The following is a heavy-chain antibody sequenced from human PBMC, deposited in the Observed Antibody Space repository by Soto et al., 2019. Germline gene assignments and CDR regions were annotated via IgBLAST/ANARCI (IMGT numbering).Heavy chain of an antibody. CDR2: ISAYNGNI. Sequence: QFQLVQSGAEVKKPGASVKVSCKASGYTFTNYGISWVRQAPGQGLEWMGWISAYNGNINYAQKPQGRVTMTTDTSTTTAYMELGSLRSDDTAMYYCASSYFGGNSSSNLPFVSDYYGMDAWGQGTTVTVYS. CDR1: GYTFTNYG. J-gene: IGHJ6*02. CDR3: ASSYFGGNSSSNLPFVSDYYGMDA. D-gene: IGHD2-21*02. V-gene: IGHV1-18*01.